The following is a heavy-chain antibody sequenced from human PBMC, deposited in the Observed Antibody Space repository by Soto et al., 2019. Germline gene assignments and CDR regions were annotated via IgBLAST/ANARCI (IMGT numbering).Heavy chain of an antibody. CDR3: ARVVGALGHRFDP. Sequence: QVQLVQSGGEVKKPGASVKVSCKASGYTFTSYGISWVRQAPGQGLEWMGRISAYNGNTNYAQKLQGRVTMTTDTSTSPAHMELRRLRSDDTAVYYCARVVGALGHRFDPWGQGTLVTVSS. J-gene: IGHJ5*02. CDR1: GYTFTSYG. D-gene: IGHD2-15*01. V-gene: IGHV1-18*01. CDR2: ISAYNGNT.